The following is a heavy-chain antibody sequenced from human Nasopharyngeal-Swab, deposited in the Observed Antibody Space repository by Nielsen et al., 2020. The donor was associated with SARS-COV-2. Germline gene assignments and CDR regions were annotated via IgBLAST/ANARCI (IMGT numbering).Heavy chain of an antibody. D-gene: IGHD6-19*01. V-gene: IGHV4-59*08. Sequence: SQTLSLTCTVSGVSISSYYWSWIRQPPGKGLEWIGYIYYSGSTNYNPSLKSRVTISVDTSKNQFSLKLSSVTAADTAVYYCARGYSSGWYFDWGQGTLVTVSS. CDR3: ARGYSSGWYFD. CDR2: IYYSGST. J-gene: IGHJ4*02. CDR1: GVSISSYY.